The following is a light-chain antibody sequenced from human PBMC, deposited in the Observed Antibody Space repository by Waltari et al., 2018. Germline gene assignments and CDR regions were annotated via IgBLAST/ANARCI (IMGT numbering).Light chain of an antibody. CDR2: GKN. CDR3: NSRDSSGNHWV. J-gene: IGLJ3*02. CDR1: RLRSYY. V-gene: IGLV3-19*01. Sequence: SSELTQDPAVSVALAQTVRITCQGDRLRSYYASWYQQKPGQAPVLVIYGKNNRPSGIPDRFSGSSSGNTASLTITGAQAEDEADYYCNSRDSSGNHWVFGGGTKLTVL.